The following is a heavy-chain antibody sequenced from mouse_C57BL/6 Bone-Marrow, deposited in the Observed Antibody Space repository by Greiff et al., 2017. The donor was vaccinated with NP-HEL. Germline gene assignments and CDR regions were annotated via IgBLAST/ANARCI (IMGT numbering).Heavy chain of an antibody. CDR1: GFTFSSYA. CDR2: ISDGGSYT. J-gene: IGHJ2*01. V-gene: IGHV5-4*01. D-gene: IGHD1-1*01. CDR3: ARDLGGSSPFDY. Sequence: EVHLVESGGGLVKPGGSLKLSCAASGFTFSSYAMSWVRQTPEKRLEWVATISDGGSYTYYPDNVKGRFTISRDNAKNNLYLQMSHLKSEDTAMYYCARDLGGSSPFDYWGQGTTLTVSS.